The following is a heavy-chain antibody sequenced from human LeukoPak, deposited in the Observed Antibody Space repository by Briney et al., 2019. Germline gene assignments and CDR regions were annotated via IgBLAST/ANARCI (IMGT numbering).Heavy chain of an antibody. D-gene: IGHD3-16*01. Sequence: GGSLRLSCAASGFTFSSYAMHWVRQAPGKGLEWVAVISYDGSNKYYADSVKGRFTISRDNSKNTLYLQMNSLRAEDTAVYYCARGGHWAKDYYYGMDVRGQGTTVTVSS. J-gene: IGHJ6*02. V-gene: IGHV3-30-3*01. CDR2: ISYDGSNK. CDR1: GFTFSSYA. CDR3: ARGGHWAKDYYYGMDV.